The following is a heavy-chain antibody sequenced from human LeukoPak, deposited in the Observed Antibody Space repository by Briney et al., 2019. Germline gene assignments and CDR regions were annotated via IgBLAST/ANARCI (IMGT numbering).Heavy chain of an antibody. J-gene: IGHJ4*02. D-gene: IGHD3-10*01. CDR2: INPNSGGT. CDR3: AREGEGEYGSGSLEADY. V-gene: IGHV1-2*02. CDR1: GYTFTGYY. Sequence: ASVKVSCKASGYTFTGYYMHWVRQAPGQGLEWMGWINPNSGGTNYAQKFQGRVTMTRDTSISTAYMELSRLRSDDTAVYYCAREGEGEYGSGSLEADYWGQGTLVTVSS.